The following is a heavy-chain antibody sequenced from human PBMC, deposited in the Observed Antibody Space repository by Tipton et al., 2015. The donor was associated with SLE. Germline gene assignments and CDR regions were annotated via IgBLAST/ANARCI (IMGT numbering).Heavy chain of an antibody. CDR1: GGSISSSSYY. V-gene: IGHV4-39*07. J-gene: IGHJ4*02. Sequence: TLSLTCIVSGGSISSSSYYWGWIRQPPGEGLEWIGSIYYSGSTYYNPSLKSRVTISVDTSKNQFSLKLSSVTAADTAMYYCARRGIAAAGNDYWGQGTLVTVSS. D-gene: IGHD6-13*01. CDR2: IYYSGST. CDR3: ARRGIAAAGNDY.